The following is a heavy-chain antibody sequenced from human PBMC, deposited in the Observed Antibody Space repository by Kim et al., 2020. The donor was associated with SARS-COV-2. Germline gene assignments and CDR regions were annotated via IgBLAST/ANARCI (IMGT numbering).Heavy chain of an antibody. J-gene: IGHJ4*02. Sequence: NYAQKFQGRGTITADESTSTAYMELSSLRSEDTAVYYCARGSQDTAMVRYWGQGTLVTVSS. CDR3: ARGSQDTAMVRY. D-gene: IGHD5-18*01. V-gene: IGHV1-69*01.